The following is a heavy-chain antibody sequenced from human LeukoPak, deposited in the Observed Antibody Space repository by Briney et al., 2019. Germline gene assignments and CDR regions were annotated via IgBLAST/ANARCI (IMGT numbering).Heavy chain of an antibody. CDR3: ARPPGPNYDYVWGSYP. CDR1: GGSISSSSYY. D-gene: IGHD3-16*02. J-gene: IGHJ4*02. CDR2: IYYSGST. Sequence: SETLSPTCTVSGGSISSSSYYWGWIRQPPGKGLEWIGSIYYSGSTYYNPSLKSRVTISVDTSKNQFSLTLSSVTAADTAVYYCARPPGPNYDYVWGSYPWGQGTLVTVSS. V-gene: IGHV4-39*01.